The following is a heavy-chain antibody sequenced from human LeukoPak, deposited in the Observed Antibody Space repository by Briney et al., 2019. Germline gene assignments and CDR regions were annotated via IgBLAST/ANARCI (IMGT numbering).Heavy chain of an antibody. CDR1: GYTFTGYY. CDR3: ARHRASSGYSYEIWFDP. D-gene: IGHD5-18*01. CDR2: INPNSGGT. V-gene: IGHV1-2*06. Sequence: ASVKVSCXASGYTFTGYYMHWVRQARGQGLEWMGRINPNSGGTNYAQKFQGRVTMTRDTSISTAYMELSRLRSDDTAVYYCARHRASSGYSYEIWFDPWGQGTLVTVSS. J-gene: IGHJ5*02.